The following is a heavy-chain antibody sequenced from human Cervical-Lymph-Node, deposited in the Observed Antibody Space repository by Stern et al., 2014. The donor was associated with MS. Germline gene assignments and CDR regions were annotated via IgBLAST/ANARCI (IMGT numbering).Heavy chain of an antibody. CDR2: IWYDGSNR. CDR3: AREGGNTAEYFQH. V-gene: IGHV3-33*01. CDR1: GFTFSSSG. Sequence: VHLVESGGGVVQPGRSLRLSCAASGFTFSSSGMHWVRQAPGKGLEGLASIWYDGSNRYYADSVKGRFTISRDNSKNTLYLQMNSLRAEDTAVYYCAREGGNTAEYFQHWGQGTLVTVSS. D-gene: IGHD4-23*01. J-gene: IGHJ1*01.